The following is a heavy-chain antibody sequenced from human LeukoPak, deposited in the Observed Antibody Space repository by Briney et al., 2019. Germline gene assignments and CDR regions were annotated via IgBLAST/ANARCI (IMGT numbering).Heavy chain of an antibody. V-gene: IGHV4-34*01. D-gene: IGHD4-11*01. Sequence: SETLSLTCAVYGGSFSGYYWSWIRQPPGKGLEWIGEINHSGSTSYNPSLKSRVTISVDTSKNQFSLKLSSVTAADTAVYYCAREWHSNYRFYYFDYWGQGTLVTVSS. CDR1: GGSFSGYY. CDR2: INHSGST. J-gene: IGHJ4*02. CDR3: AREWHSNYRFYYFDY.